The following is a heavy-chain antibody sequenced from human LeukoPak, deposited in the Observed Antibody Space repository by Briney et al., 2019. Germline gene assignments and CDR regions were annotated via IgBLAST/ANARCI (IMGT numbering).Heavy chain of an antibody. D-gene: IGHD3-22*01. V-gene: IGHV4-30-4*01. CDR1: GGSISSGDYY. CDR2: IYYSGSA. J-gene: IGHJ5*02. Sequence: SETLSLTCTVSGGSISSGDYYGSWIPQPPGKGLEGIGYIYYSGSAYYNPSLKSRVTISVDTSKNQFSLKVSSVTAADTAVYYCARDAGSDDTDNWFDPWGQGTLVTVSS. CDR3: ARDAGSDDTDNWFDP.